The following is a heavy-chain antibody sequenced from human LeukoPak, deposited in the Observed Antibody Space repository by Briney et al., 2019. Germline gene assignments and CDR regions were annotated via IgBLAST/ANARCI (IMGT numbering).Heavy chain of an antibody. J-gene: IGHJ4*02. CDR2: IYHSGST. Sequence: PSETLSLTCAVSGGSISSSNWWSWVRQPPGKGLEWIGEIYHSGSTNYNPSLKSRVTISVDKSKNQFSLKLSSVTAADTAVYYCAGLYYDYVWGSYRFDYWGQGTLVTVSS. D-gene: IGHD3-16*02. CDR1: GGSISSSNW. V-gene: IGHV4-4*02. CDR3: AGLYYDYVWGSYRFDY.